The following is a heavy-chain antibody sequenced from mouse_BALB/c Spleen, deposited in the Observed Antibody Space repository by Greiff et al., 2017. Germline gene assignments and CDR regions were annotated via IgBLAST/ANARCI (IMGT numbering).Heavy chain of an antibody. J-gene: IGHJ3*01. CDR1: GYTFTSYW. D-gene: IGHD2-1*01. CDR3: ARWGNWAY. Sequence: VKLQQPGAELVKPGASVKLSCKASGYTFTSYWMHWVKQRPGQGLEWIGEINPSNGRTNYNEKFKSKATLTVDKSSSTAYMQLSSLTSEDSAVYYCARWGNWAYWGQGTLVTVSA. CDR2: INPSNGRT. V-gene: IGHV1S81*02.